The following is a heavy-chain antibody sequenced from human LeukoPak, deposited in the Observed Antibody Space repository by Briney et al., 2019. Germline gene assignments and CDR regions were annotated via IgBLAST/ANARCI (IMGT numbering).Heavy chain of an antibody. CDR1: GYTFTDYH. J-gene: IGHJ4*02. CDR3: ARPGERRWQYVY. CDR2: VNPHTSAP. Sequence: WASVTLSCKASGYTFTDYHIHWVRQAPGQGLEWLGWVNPHTSAPNHAQKFQGRVTVTRDTSLTSAYMELTNLRPDDTAVYYCARPGERRWQYVYWGQGTLVTVSS. D-gene: IGHD5-24*01. V-gene: IGHV1-2*02.